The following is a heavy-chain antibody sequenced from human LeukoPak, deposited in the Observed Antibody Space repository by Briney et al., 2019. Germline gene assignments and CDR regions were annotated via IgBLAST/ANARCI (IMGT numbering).Heavy chain of an antibody. D-gene: IGHD1-1*01. CDR3: ARYRGATGGDFDY. V-gene: IGHV3-23*01. Sequence: GGSLRLSCAASGFTFNNYAMTWVRQAPGKGLEWVSSISGGGVTTYYADSVKGRFTISGDNSKNTLYLQMNSLSADDTAVYYCARYRGATGGDFDYWGQGTLVTASS. CDR1: GFTFNNYA. J-gene: IGHJ4*02. CDR2: ISGGGVTT.